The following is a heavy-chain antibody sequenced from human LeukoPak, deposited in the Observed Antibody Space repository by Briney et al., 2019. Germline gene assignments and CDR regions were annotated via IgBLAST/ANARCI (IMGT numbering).Heavy chain of an antibody. D-gene: IGHD4-17*01. CDR3: ARDGDYGDYYYYMGV. CDR2: IYYSGST. CDR1: GGSISSYY. V-gene: IGHV4-59*01. J-gene: IGHJ6*03. Sequence: SETLSLTCTVSGGSISSYYWSWIRQPPGKGLEWIGYIYYSGSTNYNPSLKSRVTISVDTSKNQFSLKLSSVTAADTAVYYCARDGDYGDYYYYMGVWGKGTTVTVSS.